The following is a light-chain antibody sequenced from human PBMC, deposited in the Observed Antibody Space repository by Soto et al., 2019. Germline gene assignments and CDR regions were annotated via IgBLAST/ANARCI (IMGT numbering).Light chain of an antibody. V-gene: IGKV1-39*01. CDR2: GVS. Sequence: DIQMTQSPSSLSASVGDRVTITCRASQRVSTYLNWYRQKPGKAPNLLIYGVSSLHSGVPSRFSGSGSETDFTLTISSLHPEELATYYCQQSYSNPRTFGQGTKVDIK. J-gene: IGKJ1*01. CDR3: QQSYSNPRT. CDR1: QRVSTY.